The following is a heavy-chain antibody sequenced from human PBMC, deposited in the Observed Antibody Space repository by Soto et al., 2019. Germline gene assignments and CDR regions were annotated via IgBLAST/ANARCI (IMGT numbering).Heavy chain of an antibody. CDR3: ARGPHSSRWNNWFAP. Sequence: PGGSLRLSCAASGFTFSSYSMNWVRQAPGKGLEWVSSISSSSSYIYYADSVKGRFTISRDNAKNSLYLQMNSLRAEDTAVYYCARGPHSSRWNNWFAPWGQGTLVTVSS. V-gene: IGHV3-21*01. D-gene: IGHD6-13*01. J-gene: IGHJ5*02. CDR1: GFTFSSYS. CDR2: ISSSSSYI.